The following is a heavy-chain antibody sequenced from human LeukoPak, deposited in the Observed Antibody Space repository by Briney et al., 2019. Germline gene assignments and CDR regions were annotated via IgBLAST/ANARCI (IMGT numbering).Heavy chain of an antibody. CDR1: GGSISSSSYY. J-gene: IGHJ4*02. CDR3: ARQRETSVTTLGY. Sequence: PSETLSLTCTVSGGSISSSSYYWGWIRQPPGKGLEWIGSIYYSGSTYYNPPLKSRVTISVDTSKNQFSLKLSSVTAADTAVYYCARQRETSVTTLGYWGQGTLVTVSS. V-gene: IGHV4-39*01. CDR2: IYYSGST. D-gene: IGHD4-11*01.